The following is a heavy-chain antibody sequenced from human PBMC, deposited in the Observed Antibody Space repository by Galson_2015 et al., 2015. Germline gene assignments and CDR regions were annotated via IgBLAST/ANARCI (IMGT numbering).Heavy chain of an antibody. Sequence: SLRLSCAASGFTFDDYGMTWVRQALGKGLEWVSSINWNGGGTGYADSVKGRFTISRDNAKNSLYLQMNSLRAEDTALYYCARGITTTYGMDVWGQGTTVTVSS. D-gene: IGHD4-11*01. CDR1: GFTFDDYG. J-gene: IGHJ6*02. V-gene: IGHV3-20*04. CDR2: INWNGGGT. CDR3: ARGITTTYGMDV.